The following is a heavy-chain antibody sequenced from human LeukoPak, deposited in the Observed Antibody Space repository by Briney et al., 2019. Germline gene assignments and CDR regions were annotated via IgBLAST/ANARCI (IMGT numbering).Heavy chain of an antibody. CDR2: ISPSDSYT. J-gene: IGHJ4*02. CDR3: ASAPTSYYDTSGYYQGLDH. V-gene: IGHV5-10-1*04. D-gene: IGHD3-22*01. CDR1: GYTFTTYW. Sequence: GESLRISCKGSGYTFTTYWISWVRQMPGKGLEWMGKISPSDSYTNYSPSFQGQVTISADKSISTAYLHWSSLKASDTAMYYCASAPTSYYDTSGYYQGLDHWGQGTLVTVSS.